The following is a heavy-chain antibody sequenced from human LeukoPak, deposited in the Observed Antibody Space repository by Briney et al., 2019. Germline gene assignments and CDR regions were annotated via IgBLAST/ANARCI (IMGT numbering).Heavy chain of an antibody. CDR3: AEWSGGH. D-gene: IGHD3-3*01. V-gene: IGHV4-39*01. CDR2: IYYSGST. CDR1: GGSISSSSYY. Sequence: SETLSLTCTVSGGSISSSSYYWGWIRQPPGKGLEWIGSIYYSGSTYYNPSLKSRVTISVDTSKNQFSLKLSSVTAADTAVYYCAEWSGGHWGQGTLVTVSS. J-gene: IGHJ4*02.